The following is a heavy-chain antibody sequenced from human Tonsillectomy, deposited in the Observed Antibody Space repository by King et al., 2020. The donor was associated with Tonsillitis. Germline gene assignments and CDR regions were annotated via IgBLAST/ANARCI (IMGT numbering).Heavy chain of an antibody. CDR1: GFTFSSYW. J-gene: IGHJ5*02. CDR3: ARSGEGYSPNWFDP. CDR2: IKQDGSEK. D-gene: IGHD4-11*01. V-gene: IGHV3-7*01. Sequence: VQLVESGGGLVQPGGSLRLSCAASGFTFSSYWMSWVRQAPGKGLEWVANIKQDGSEKYYVDSVKGRFTISRDNAKNSLYLQMNSLRAEDTAVYYCARSGEGYSPNWFDPWGQGTLVTVSS.